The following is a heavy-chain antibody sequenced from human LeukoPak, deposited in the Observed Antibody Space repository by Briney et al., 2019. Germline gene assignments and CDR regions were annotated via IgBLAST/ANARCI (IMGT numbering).Heavy chain of an antibody. D-gene: IGHD3-10*01. Sequence: PSETLSLTCTVSGGSISSYYWSWIRQPPRKGLEWIGYTYYSGSTNYNPSLKSRVTISVDTSKNQFSLKLSSVTAADTAVYYCARAGDYYGSGSYYPPYYYGMDVWGQGTTVTVSS. CDR1: GGSISSYY. V-gene: IGHV4-59*01. CDR3: ARAGDYYGSGSYYPPYYYGMDV. CDR2: TYYSGST. J-gene: IGHJ6*02.